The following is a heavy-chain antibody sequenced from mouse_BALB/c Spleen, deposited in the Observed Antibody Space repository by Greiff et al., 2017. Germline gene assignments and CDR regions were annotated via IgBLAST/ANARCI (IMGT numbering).Heavy chain of an antibody. D-gene: IGHD1-1*01. V-gene: IGHV5-9-3*01. CDR2: ISSGGSYT. Sequence: EVKLEESGGGLVKPGGSLKLSCAASGFTFSSYAMSWVRQTPEKRLEWVATISSGGSYTYYPDSVKGRFTISRDNAKNTLYLQMSSLRSEDTAMYYCARQYGSSYGYFDVWGAGTTVTVSS. CDR3: ARQYGSSYGYFDV. J-gene: IGHJ1*01. CDR1: GFTFSSYA.